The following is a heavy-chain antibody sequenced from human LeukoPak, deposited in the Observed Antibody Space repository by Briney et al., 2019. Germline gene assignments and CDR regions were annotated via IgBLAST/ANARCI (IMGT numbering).Heavy chain of an antibody. CDR2: ISYDGSNK. Sequence: PGRSLRLSCAASGFTFSSYGMHWVRQAPGKGLEWVAVISYDGSNKYYADSVKGRFTISRDNSKNTPYLQMNSLRAEDTAVYYCATDTWWFDPWGQGTLVTVSS. CDR3: ATDTWWFDP. D-gene: IGHD5-18*01. V-gene: IGHV3-30*03. CDR1: GFTFSSYG. J-gene: IGHJ5*02.